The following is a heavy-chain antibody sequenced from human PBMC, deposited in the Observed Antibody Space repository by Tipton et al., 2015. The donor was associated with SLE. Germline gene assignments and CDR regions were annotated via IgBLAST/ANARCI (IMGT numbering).Heavy chain of an antibody. V-gene: IGHV4-30-4*01. CDR1: GGTFRTGNYY. Sequence: TLSLTCTVSGGTFRTGNYYWGWIRQSPGKGLEWIGDMFYTGASRYNPSLESRLTMSLDTSENQFSLRLTSVTAADTAMYYCTRGSRTWNSGYMDVWGRGTTVSVSS. J-gene: IGHJ6*03. CDR2: MFYTGAS. D-gene: IGHD1-7*01. CDR3: TRGSRTWNSGYMDV.